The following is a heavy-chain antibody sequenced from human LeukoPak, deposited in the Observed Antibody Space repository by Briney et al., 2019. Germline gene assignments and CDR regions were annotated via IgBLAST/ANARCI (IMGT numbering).Heavy chain of an antibody. D-gene: IGHD3-22*01. Sequence: SVKVSCKASGGTFSSYAISWVRQAPGQGLEWMGGIIPIFGTANYAQKFQGRVTITADESTSTAYMELSSLRSEDTAVHYCASSRGPDYYDSSGYYAWDAFDIWGQGTMVTVSS. V-gene: IGHV1-69*13. CDR3: ASSRGPDYYDSSGYYAWDAFDI. CDR1: GGTFSSYA. CDR2: IIPIFGTA. J-gene: IGHJ3*02.